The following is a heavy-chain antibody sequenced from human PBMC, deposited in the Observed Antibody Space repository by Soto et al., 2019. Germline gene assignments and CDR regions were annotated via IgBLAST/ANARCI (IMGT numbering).Heavy chain of an antibody. CDR1: GGSINNGDCY. CDR3: ARVYVDY. J-gene: IGHJ4*02. CDR2: IYYSGST. V-gene: IGHV4-30-4*01. Sequence: SETLSLTCTVSGGSINNGDCYWSWIRQPPEKGLEWIGYIYYSGSTYYNPSLKSRVTISIDTSMNQFSLNLNSVTAADTAVYYGARVYVDYWGQGSLVTVS.